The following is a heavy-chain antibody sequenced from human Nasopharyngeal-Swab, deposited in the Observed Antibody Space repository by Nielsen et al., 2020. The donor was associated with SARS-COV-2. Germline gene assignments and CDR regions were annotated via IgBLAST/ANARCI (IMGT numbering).Heavy chain of an antibody. CDR2: IYYSGST. D-gene: IGHD4-17*01. CDR3: ARDDYGDYGYFGH. J-gene: IGHJ4*02. CDR1: GGSISSYY. Sequence: SETLSLTCSVSGGSISSYYWSWIRQPPGKGLEWIGYIYYSGSTNYNPSLKSRVTISVDTSKNQFSLKLSSVTAADTAVYYCARDDYGDYGYFGHWGQGTLVTVSS. V-gene: IGHV4-59*01.